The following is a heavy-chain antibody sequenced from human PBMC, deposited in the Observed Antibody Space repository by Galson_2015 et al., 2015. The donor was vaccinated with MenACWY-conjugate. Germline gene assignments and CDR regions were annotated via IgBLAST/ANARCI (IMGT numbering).Heavy chain of an antibody. CDR3: ARHDRTAPARSGAFDI. CDR1: GGSISSSSRY. J-gene: IGHJ3*02. CDR2: IYYSGST. Sequence: ETLSLTCTVSGGSISSSSRYWDWIRQPPGRGLAWIGTIYYSGSTYYNSSLKSRVTISVDTSQNQFSLNLSSVTAADTAMYYCARHDRTAPARSGAFDIWGRGTMVTVSS. V-gene: IGHV4-39*01. D-gene: IGHD2-2*01.